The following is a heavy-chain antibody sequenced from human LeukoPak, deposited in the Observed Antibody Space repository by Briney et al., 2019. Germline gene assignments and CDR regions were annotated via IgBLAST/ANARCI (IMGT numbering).Heavy chain of an antibody. V-gene: IGHV3-48*02. D-gene: IGHD3-22*01. CDR1: GFTFSSYA. Sequence: GGSLRLSCAASGFTFSSYAMHWVRQAPGKGLEWVSYISSSSSTIYYADSVKGRFTISRDNAKNSLYLQMNSLRDEDTAVYYCARDYYYDSSGYYYPFDYWGQGTLVTVSS. CDR2: ISSSSSTI. J-gene: IGHJ4*02. CDR3: ARDYYYDSSGYYYPFDY.